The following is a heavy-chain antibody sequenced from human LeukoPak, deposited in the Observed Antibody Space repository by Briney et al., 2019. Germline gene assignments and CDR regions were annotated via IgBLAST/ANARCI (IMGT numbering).Heavy chain of an antibody. D-gene: IGHD3-10*01. V-gene: IGHV4-39*01. J-gene: IGHJ4*02. Sequence: PSETLSLTCTVSGGPISSSSYYWGWIRQPPGKGLEWIGSIYYSGSTYYNPSLKSRVTISVDTSKNQFSLKLSSVTAADTAVYYCARATSGTYSMFDYWGQGTLATVSS. CDR2: IYYSGST. CDR1: GGPISSSSYY. CDR3: ARATSGTYSMFDY.